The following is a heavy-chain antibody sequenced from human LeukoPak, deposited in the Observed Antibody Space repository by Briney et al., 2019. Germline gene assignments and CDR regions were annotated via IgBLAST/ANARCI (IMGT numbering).Heavy chain of an antibody. V-gene: IGHV3-74*01. CDR3: VRDFRSADY. Sequence: GGSLRLSCAASGFTFSTYCMHWVRQAQGKGPMWVSRICPDGTVTNYADSVKARFIISRDNARNTVYLQMNSLRVEDTAVYYCVRDFRSADYWGQGTLVTVSS. CDR1: GFTFSTYC. J-gene: IGHJ4*02. CDR2: ICPDGTVT.